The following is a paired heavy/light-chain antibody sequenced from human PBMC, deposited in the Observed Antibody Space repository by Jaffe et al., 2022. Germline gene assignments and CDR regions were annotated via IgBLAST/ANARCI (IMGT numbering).Heavy chain of an antibody. V-gene: IGHV3-30*18. J-gene: IGHJ4*02. CDR2: ISYDGSNK. D-gene: IGHD3-16*02. CDR1: GFTFSSYG. Sequence: QVQLVESGGGVVQPGRSLRLSCAASGFTFSSYGMHWVRQAPGKGLEWVAVISYDGSNKYYADSVKGRFTISRDNSKNTLYLQMNSLRAEDTAVYYCAKESVMITFGGVILAEYYFDYWGQGTLVTVSS. CDR3: AKESVMITFGGVILAEYYFDY.
Light chain of an antibody. Sequence: SYELTQPPSVSVSPGQTARITCSGDALPKKYAYWYQQKSGQAPVLVIYEDSKRPSGIPERFSGSSSGTMATLTISGAQVEDEADYYCYSTDSSGNMGVFGGGTKLTVL. CDR1: ALPKKY. V-gene: IGLV3-10*01. J-gene: IGLJ3*02. CDR2: EDS. CDR3: YSTDSSGNMGV.